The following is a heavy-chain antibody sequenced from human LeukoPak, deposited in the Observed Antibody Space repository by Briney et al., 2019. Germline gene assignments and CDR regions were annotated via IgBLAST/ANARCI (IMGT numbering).Heavy chain of an antibody. D-gene: IGHD3-10*01. CDR3: ARDLWFGELTKAY. Sequence: PGRSLRLSCAASGFTFSSYSMNWVRQAPGKGLEWVSSISSSSSYIYYADSVKGRFTISRDNAKNSLYLQMNSLRAEDTAVYYCARDLWFGELTKAYWGQGTLVTVSS. CDR2: ISSSSSYI. V-gene: IGHV3-21*01. J-gene: IGHJ4*02. CDR1: GFTFSSYS.